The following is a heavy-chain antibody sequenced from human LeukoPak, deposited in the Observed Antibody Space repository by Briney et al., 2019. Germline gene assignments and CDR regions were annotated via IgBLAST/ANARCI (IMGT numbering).Heavy chain of an antibody. D-gene: IGHD3-10*01. CDR2: INHSGNT. J-gene: IGHJ6*02. CDR1: GGSFSGYY. V-gene: IGHV4-34*01. Sequence: SETLSLTCAVYGGSFSGYYWSWIRQPPGKGLEWIGEINHSGNTNYNPSLKSRVTISVDTSKNQFSLKLSSVTAADTAVYYCARGLPMRVRGVLYYYYYYGMDVWGQGTTVTVSS. CDR3: ARGLPMRVRGVLYYYYYYGMDV.